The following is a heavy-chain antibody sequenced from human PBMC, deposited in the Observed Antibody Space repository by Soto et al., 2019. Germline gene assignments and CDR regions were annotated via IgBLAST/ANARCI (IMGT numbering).Heavy chain of an antibody. V-gene: IGHV3-48*02. CDR1: GFTFSSYS. CDR2: ISSSSSTI. D-gene: IGHD6-13*01. CDR3: ARDLKYSSSWIYYYYGMDV. Sequence: QSGGSLRLSCAASGFTFSSYSMNWVRQAPGKGLEWVSYISSSSSTIYYADSVKGRFTISRDNAKNSLYLQMNSLRDEDTAVYYCARDLKYSSSWIYYYYGMDVWGQGTTVTVSS. J-gene: IGHJ6*02.